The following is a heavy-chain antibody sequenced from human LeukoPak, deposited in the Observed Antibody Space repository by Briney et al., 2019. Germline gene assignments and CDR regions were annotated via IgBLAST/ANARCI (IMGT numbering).Heavy chain of an antibody. CDR3: AKDSDTTPLYFDY. CDR1: GFTFSSYG. CDR2: ISYDGSNK. D-gene: IGHD1-14*01. Sequence: GGSLRLSCAASGFTFSSYGMHWVRQAPGKGLEWVAVISYDGSNKYYADSVKGRFTISRDNSKNTLYLQMNSLRAEDTAVYYCAKDSDTTPLYFDYWGQGTLVTVSS. V-gene: IGHV3-30*18. J-gene: IGHJ4*02.